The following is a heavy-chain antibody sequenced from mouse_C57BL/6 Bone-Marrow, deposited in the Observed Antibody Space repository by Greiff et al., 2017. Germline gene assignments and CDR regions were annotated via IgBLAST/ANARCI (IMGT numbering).Heavy chain of an antibody. CDR1: GYTFTSYG. D-gene: IGHD1-1*01. CDR2: LYPRSGNT. J-gene: IGHJ1*03. V-gene: IGHV1-81*01. Sequence: QVQLQQSGAELARPGASVKLSCKASGYTFTSYGISWVKPRTGQGLEWIGELYPRSGNTYYNEKFKGKATLTADNSSSTAYMELRSLTSDDSAVYFCARGYYGSSLNCYFDVWGTGTTVTVSS. CDR3: ARGYYGSSLNCYFDV.